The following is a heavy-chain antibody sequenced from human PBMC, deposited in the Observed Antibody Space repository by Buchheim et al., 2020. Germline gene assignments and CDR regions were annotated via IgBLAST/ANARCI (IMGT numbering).Heavy chain of an antibody. CDR1: GGSISSSNW. J-gene: IGHJ6*02. V-gene: IGHV4-4*02. D-gene: IGHD6-19*01. CDR3: ARGGESSGWYGYYYYYGMDV. CDR2: IYHSGST. Sequence: QVQLQESGPGLVKPSGTLSLTCAVSGGSISSSNWWSWVRQPPGKGLEWIGEIYHSGSTNYNPSLKSRVTISVAKPKNQFSLKLSSVTAADTAVYYCARGGESSGWYGYYYYYGMDVWGQGTT.